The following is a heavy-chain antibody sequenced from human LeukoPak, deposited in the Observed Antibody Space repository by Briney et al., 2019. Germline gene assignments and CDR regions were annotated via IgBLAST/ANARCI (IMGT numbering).Heavy chain of an antibody. CDR3: AKIPYSSSWYVVNYYGMDV. CDR2: ISGSGGST. J-gene: IGHJ6*02. CDR1: GFTFSSYA. V-gene: IGHV3-23*01. D-gene: IGHD6-13*01. Sequence: PGGSLRLSCAASGFTFSSYAMSWVRQAPGKGLEWVSAISGSGGSTYYADSVKGRFTISRDNSKNTLYLQMNSLGAEDTAVYYCAKIPYSSSWYVVNYYGMDVWGQGTTVTVSS.